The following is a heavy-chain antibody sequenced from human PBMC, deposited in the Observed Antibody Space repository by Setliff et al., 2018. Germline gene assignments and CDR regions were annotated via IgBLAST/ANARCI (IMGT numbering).Heavy chain of an antibody. CDR1: GFAFNTYW. CDR2: INGDGSVA. D-gene: IGHD3-3*01. Sequence: GGSLRLSCAASGFAFNTYWMHWVRQVPGKGLVWVARINGDGSVANYADSVKGRFTISRDNAKNSLYLQMNSLRAEDTAVYYCARDRPGAIFGVVTPFDYWGQGTLVTVSS. CDR3: ARDRPGAIFGVVTPFDY. J-gene: IGHJ4*02. V-gene: IGHV3-74*01.